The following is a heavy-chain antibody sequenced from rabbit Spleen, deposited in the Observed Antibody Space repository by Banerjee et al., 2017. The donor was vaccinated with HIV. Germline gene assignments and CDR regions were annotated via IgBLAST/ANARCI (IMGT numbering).Heavy chain of an antibody. Sequence: QSLVESGGDLVKPGAPLTLTCTASGVSFSFSNYMCWVRQAPGKGLEWIACIHTGSSDFTYFASWAKGRFTISKTSSTTVTLQMTSLTAADTATYFCARDTSSSFSSYGMDLWGPGTLVTVS. V-gene: IGHV1S40*01. J-gene: IGHJ6*01. CDR1: GVSFSFSNY. D-gene: IGHD1-1*01. CDR3: ARDTSSSFSSYGMDL. CDR2: IHTGSSDFT.